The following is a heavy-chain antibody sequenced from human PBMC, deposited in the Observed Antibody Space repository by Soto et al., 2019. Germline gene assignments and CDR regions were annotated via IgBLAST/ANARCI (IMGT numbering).Heavy chain of an antibody. CDR1: GDSVSSNSAA. CDR3: ARDSRVATKEYYYYGMDV. CDR2: TYYRSKWYN. Sequence: SQTLSLTCAISGDSVSSNSAAWNWIRQSPSRGLEWLGRTYYRSKWYNDYAVSVKSRITINPDTSKNHFSLQLNSVTPEDTAVYYCARDSRVATKEYYYYGMDVWGQGTTVTVSS. D-gene: IGHD5-12*01. J-gene: IGHJ6*02. V-gene: IGHV6-1*01.